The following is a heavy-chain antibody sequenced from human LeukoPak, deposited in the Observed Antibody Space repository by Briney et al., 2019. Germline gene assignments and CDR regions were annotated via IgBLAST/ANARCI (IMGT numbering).Heavy chain of an antibody. CDR3: ARDGDSSSPDFDH. CDR1: GFTFGGSW. CDR2: INFDGSEK. Sequence: GGSLRLSCRASGFTFGGSWMYWVRQAPGEGLEWGANINFDGSEKNYVDSVRGRFTISRDNAKHSLYLRMNSLRAADTAVYYCARDGDSSSPDFDHWGQGTLVTVSS. V-gene: IGHV3-7*01. J-gene: IGHJ4*02. D-gene: IGHD6-6*01.